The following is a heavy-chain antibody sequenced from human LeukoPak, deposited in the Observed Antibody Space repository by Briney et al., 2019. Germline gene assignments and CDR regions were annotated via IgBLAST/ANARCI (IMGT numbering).Heavy chain of an antibody. CDR3: ARTMEGYCSGGSCYQYSYYMDV. D-gene: IGHD2-15*01. CDR1: GYSISSDYY. Sequence: SETLSLTCTVSGYSISSDYYWGWVRQPPGEGLEWIGYIYYSGSTNYNPSLKSRVTISVDTSKNQFSLKLTSVTAADTAVYYCARTMEGYCSGGSCYQYSYYMDVWGKGTTVTVSS. J-gene: IGHJ6*03. V-gene: IGHV4-61*01. CDR2: IYYSGST.